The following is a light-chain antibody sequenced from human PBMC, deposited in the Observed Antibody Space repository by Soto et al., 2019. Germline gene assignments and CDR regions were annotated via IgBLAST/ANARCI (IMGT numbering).Light chain of an antibody. CDR1: QSISSY. J-gene: IGKJ1*01. CDR3: QQSYRTPWT. Sequence: DIQMTQSPSSLSASVGDRVTITCRASQSISSYLNWYQQKPGKAPKLLIYAASSLQSGVPSRFSGSGSGTDYTLTISSRQTEDFATYYCQQSYRTPWTFGQGTKVEIK. CDR2: AAS. V-gene: IGKV1-39*01.